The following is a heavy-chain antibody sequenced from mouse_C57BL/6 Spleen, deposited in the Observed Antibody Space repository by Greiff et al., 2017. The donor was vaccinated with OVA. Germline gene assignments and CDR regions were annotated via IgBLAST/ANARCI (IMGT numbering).Heavy chain of an antibody. CDR1: GYAFSSSW. Sequence: QVQLQQSGPELVKPGASVKISCKASGYAFSSSWMNWVKQRPGKGLEWIGRIYPGDGDTNYNGKFTGKATLTADKSSSPAYMQLSSLTSEDSAVYFWASQGVLRSFDYWGQGTTLTVSS. CDR3: ASQGVLRSFDY. J-gene: IGHJ2*01. CDR2: IYPGDGDT. D-gene: IGHD1-1*01. V-gene: IGHV1-82*01.